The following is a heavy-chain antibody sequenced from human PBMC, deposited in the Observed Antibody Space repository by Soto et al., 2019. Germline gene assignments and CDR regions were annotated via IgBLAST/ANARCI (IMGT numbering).Heavy chain of an antibody. CDR1: GYSFTNYG. J-gene: IGHJ6*03. CDR3: ARDRGVAPPVAGNTHYYYYMDV. Sequence: QDQLVQSGVEVKKPGASVKVSCKASGYSFTNYGITWVRQAPGQGFEWMGWISAYNGNTNYAQKCQGRVTMTTDASTSTAYLELRSLRSDATAVYYCARDRGVAPPVAGNTHYYYYMDVWGKGTTVTVSS. CDR2: ISAYNGNT. V-gene: IGHV1-18*01. D-gene: IGHD6-19*01.